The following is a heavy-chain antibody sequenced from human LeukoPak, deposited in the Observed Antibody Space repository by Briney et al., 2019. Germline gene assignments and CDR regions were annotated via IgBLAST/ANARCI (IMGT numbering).Heavy chain of an antibody. D-gene: IGHD3-10*01. CDR3: ARVGITIVRGVIRRYYYYMDV. CDR1: GGSISSYY. J-gene: IGHJ6*03. Sequence: SETLSLTCTVSGGSISSYYWRWIRQPAGKGLEGIGRVYSSGSTNYNPSLKSRVTMSIDKSKNQFFLKLKPVATADTAVDFCARVGITIVRGVIRRYYYYMDVWGKGTTVTVPS. CDR2: VYSSGST. V-gene: IGHV4-4*07.